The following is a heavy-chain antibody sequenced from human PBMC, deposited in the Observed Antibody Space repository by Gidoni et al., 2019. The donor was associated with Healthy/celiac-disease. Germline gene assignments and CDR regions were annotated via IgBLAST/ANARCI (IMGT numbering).Heavy chain of an antibody. J-gene: IGHJ6*02. D-gene: IGHD3-16*02. Sequence: EVQLVESGGGLVQPGGSLRLSCAASGFTGSSNYMSWVRQAPGKGLEWVSVIYSGGSTYYADSVKGRFTISRHNSKTTLYLQMNSLRAEDTAVYYCARANYDYVWGSYRYNGMDVWGQGTTVTVSS. CDR1: GFTGSSNY. CDR2: IYSGGST. V-gene: IGHV3-53*04. CDR3: ARANYDYVWGSYRYNGMDV.